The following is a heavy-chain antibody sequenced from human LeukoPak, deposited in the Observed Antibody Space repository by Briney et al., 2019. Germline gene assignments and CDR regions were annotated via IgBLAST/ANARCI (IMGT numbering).Heavy chain of an antibody. J-gene: IGHJ5*02. D-gene: IGHD2-2*03. Sequence: PSETLSLTCTVSGYSISSGYYWGWIRPPPGKGLEWIGSIYHSGSTYYNPSLKSRVTISVDTSKNQFSLKLSSVTAADTAVYYCARDVGYCSSTSCHHPGYNWFDPWGQGTLVTVSS. CDR1: GYSISSGYY. V-gene: IGHV4-38-2*02. CDR2: IYHSGST. CDR3: ARDVGYCSSTSCHHPGYNWFDP.